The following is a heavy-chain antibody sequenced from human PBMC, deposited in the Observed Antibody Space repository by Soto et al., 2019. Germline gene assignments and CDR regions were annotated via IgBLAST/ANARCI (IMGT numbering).Heavy chain of an antibody. CDR2: IYYSGST. J-gene: IGHJ5*02. V-gene: IGHV4-39*01. Sequence: PSETLSLTCTVSGGSISSSSYYWGWIRQPPGKGLEWIGSIYYSGSTYYNPSLKSRVTISVDTSKNQFSLKLSSVTAADTAVYYCARHDTIFGVVTINWLDPWGQGTLVTVSS. CDR1: GGSISSSSYY. D-gene: IGHD3-3*01. CDR3: ARHDTIFGVVTINWLDP.